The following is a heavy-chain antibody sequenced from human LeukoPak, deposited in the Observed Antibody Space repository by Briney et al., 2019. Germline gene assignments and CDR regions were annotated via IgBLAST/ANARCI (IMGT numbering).Heavy chain of an antibody. Sequence: ASVKVSCKASGYTFSRHDINWVRQATGQGLEWMGWMNPKNGNTGYAQNFQGRVTFTRDTSISTAYMELSRLRSDDTAVYYCARGTYYYDSSGQYNWFDPWGQGTLVTVSS. CDR1: GYTFSRHD. V-gene: IGHV1-8*03. J-gene: IGHJ5*02. D-gene: IGHD3-22*01. CDR2: MNPKNGNT. CDR3: ARGTYYYDSSGQYNWFDP.